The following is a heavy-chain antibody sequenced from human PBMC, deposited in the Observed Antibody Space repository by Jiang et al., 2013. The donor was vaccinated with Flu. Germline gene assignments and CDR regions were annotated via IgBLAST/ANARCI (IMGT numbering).Heavy chain of an antibody. CDR2: IYPGDSDT. Sequence: KGSGYSFTSYWIGWVRQMPGKGLEWMGIIYPGDSDTRYSPSFQGQVTISADKSISTAYLQWSSLKASDTAMYYCARRGYYDSSGYYYFDYWGQGTLVTVSS. CDR1: GYSFTSYW. CDR3: ARRGYYDSSGYYYFDY. J-gene: IGHJ4*02. V-gene: IGHV5-51*01. D-gene: IGHD3-22*01.